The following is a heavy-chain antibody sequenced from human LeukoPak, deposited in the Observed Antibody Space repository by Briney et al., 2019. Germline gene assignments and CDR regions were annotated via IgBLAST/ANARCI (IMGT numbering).Heavy chain of an antibody. CDR2: IKSKTDGGTT. CDR3: TTRYYYDSSGYYYDGDY. D-gene: IGHD3-22*01. V-gene: IGHV3-15*01. Sequence: GGSPRLSCAASGFTFRAYEMNWVRQAPGKGLEWVGRIKSKTDGGTTDYAAPVKGRFTISRDDSKNTLYLQMNSLKTEDTAVYYCTTRYYYDSSGYYYDGDYWGQGTLVTVSS. CDR1: GFTFRAYE. J-gene: IGHJ4*02.